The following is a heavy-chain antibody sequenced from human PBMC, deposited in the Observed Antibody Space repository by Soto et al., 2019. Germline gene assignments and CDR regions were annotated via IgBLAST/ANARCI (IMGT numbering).Heavy chain of an antibody. Sequence: EVQLVESGGGLVQPGGSLRLSCATSGLTFSLYSMNWVRKAPGKGLEWLSSISSSSSSVDYADTIKGRFNVSRDNGKTSLFLQMNSLRDEDTGVYYCAPHCSSASCQTHLGQGTLVTVSS. V-gene: IGHV3-48*02. J-gene: IGHJ4*02. D-gene: IGHD2-2*01. CDR3: APHCSSASCQTH. CDR2: ISSSSSSV. CDR1: GLTFSLYS.